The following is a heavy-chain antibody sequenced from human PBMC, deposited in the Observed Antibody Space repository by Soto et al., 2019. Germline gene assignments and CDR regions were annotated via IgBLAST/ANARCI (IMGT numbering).Heavy chain of an antibody. CDR3: AREYGIGGAAFDI. CDR2: ISYDGSNK. J-gene: IGHJ3*02. V-gene: IGHV3-30-3*01. CDR1: GFTFSSYA. Sequence: QVQLVESGGGVVQPGRSLRLSCAASGFTFSSYAMHWVRQAPGKGLEWVAVISYDGSNKYYADSVKGRFTISRDNSKNTLYLQMNSLRAEDTAVYYCAREYGIGGAAFDIWGQGTMVTVSS. D-gene: IGHD2-15*01.